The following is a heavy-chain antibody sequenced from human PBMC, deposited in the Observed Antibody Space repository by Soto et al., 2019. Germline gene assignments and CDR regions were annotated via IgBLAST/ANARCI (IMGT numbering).Heavy chain of an antibody. J-gene: IGHJ1*01. V-gene: IGHV3-15*01. CDR1: GFTFSNAW. D-gene: IGHD4-17*01. CDR2: IKSKTDGGTT. CDR3: TTGGVGTVTRAEYFQH. Sequence: GGSLRLSCAASGFTFSNAWMSWVRQAPGKGLEWVGRIKSKTDGGTTDYAAPVKGRFTISRDDSKDTLYLQMNRLKTEDTAVYYCTTGGVGTVTRAEYFQHWGQGTLVTVSS.